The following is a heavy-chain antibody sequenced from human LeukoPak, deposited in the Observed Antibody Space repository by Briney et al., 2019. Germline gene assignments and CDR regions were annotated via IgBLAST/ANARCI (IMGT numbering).Heavy chain of an antibody. CDR3: ARYCSSTSCANYYYYYMDV. V-gene: IGHV1-18*01. CDR2: ISTDKGNT. Sequence: ASVKVSCTASGYTFTWYGISWVRQSQGQGHGWMRWISTDKGNTNYAQKIHRRVTMTTDTSTSTAYMELRSLRSDYTAVYYCARYCSSTSCANYYYYYMDVWGKATTVTGSS. J-gene: IGHJ6*03. D-gene: IGHD2-2*01. CDR1: GYTFTWYG.